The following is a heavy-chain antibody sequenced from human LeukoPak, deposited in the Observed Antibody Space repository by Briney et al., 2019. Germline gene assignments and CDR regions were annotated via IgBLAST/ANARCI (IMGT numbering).Heavy chain of an antibody. J-gene: IGHJ4*02. D-gene: IGHD6-6*01. CDR2: FDPEDGET. CDR1: GYTLTELS. Sequence: ASVKVSCKVSGYTLTELSMHWVRQAPGKGLEWMGGFDPEDGETIYAQKFQGKVTMTEDTSTDTAYMELSSLRSEDTAVYYCATGGYSSSKDFDYWGQGTLVTVSS. V-gene: IGHV1-24*01. CDR3: ATGGYSSSKDFDY.